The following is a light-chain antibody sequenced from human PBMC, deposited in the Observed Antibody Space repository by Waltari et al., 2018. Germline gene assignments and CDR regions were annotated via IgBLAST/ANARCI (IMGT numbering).Light chain of an antibody. CDR1: QSVDTY. V-gene: IGKV3-11*01. CDR2: DAS. J-gene: IGKJ4*01. CDR3: RQRSNWVT. Sequence: EIVLTQSPATLSLSPGERASLSCRASQSVDTYLPWYQQKPGQAPRLLIYDASNRATGIPAMFSGSGSGTDFTLTISSLAPEDVAVYYCRQRSNWVTFGGGTKVEIK.